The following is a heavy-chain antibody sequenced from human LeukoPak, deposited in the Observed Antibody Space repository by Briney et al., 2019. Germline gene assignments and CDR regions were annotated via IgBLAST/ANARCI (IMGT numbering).Heavy chain of an antibody. CDR2: MNPNNGNT. CDR1: GFTFTSHD. CDR3: VRDGEGVAISVNYWFDP. D-gene: IGHD3-10*01. V-gene: IGHV1-8*01. Sequence: EASVTVSCTASGFTFTSHDYNWVRQASGQGLEWMGWMNPNNGNTGYAQKFQGRVTMTRDTSISTAYMELRGLRSEDTAVYYCVRDGEGVAISVNYWFDPWGQGTLVTVSS. J-gene: IGHJ5*02.